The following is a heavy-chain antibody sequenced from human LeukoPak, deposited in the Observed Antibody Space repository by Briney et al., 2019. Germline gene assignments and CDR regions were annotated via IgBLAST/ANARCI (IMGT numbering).Heavy chain of an antibody. J-gene: IGHJ3*02. D-gene: IGHD6-13*01. CDR1: GFTFSSYG. CDR2: ISYDGSNK. CDR3: ASSRGAFGI. V-gene: IGHV3-30*03. Sequence: GGSLRLSCAASGFTFSSYGMHWVRQAPGKGLEWVAVISYDGSNKYYADSVKGRFTISRDNSKNTLYLQMNSLRAEDTAVYYCASSRGAFGIWGQGTMVTVSS.